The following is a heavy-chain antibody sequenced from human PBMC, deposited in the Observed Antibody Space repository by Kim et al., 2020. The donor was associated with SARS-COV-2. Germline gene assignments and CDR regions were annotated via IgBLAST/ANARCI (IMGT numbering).Heavy chain of an antibody. CDR3: ARHAHFGDYLDY. D-gene: IGHD4-17*01. CDR2: IYHSGNT. V-gene: IGHV4-59*08. CDR1: GGSISGSY. J-gene: IGHJ4*02. Sequence: SETLSLTCTVSGGSISGSYWSWIRQTPGKGLEWIGCIYHSGNTKYNPSLKSRITISVDTSKNQFSLKLSSVTAADAAVYYCARHAHFGDYLDYWGQGTLVTVSS.